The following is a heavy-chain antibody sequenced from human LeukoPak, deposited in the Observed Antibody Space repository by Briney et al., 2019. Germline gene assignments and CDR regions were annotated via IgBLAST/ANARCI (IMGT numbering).Heavy chain of an antibody. CDR3: ARHTYYYDARSSYPYYYGMDV. V-gene: IGHV4-59*08. Sequence: SETLSLTCTVSGGSISSYYWSWLRQPPGKGLEWLGYIYYSGSTNYNPSLKSRVTISVDTSKNQFSLRLSSVTAADTAVYYCARHTYYYDARSSYPYYYGMDVWGQGTTVTVSS. CDR1: GGSISSYY. D-gene: IGHD3-10*01. CDR2: IYYSGST. J-gene: IGHJ6*02.